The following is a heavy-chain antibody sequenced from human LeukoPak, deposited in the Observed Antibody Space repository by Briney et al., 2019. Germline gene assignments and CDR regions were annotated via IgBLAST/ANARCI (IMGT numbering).Heavy chain of an antibody. V-gene: IGHV1-46*01. D-gene: IGHD6-13*01. CDR1: GYTFTSYY. J-gene: IGHJ5*02. CDR3: ARVAAAGFAYDKFDP. Sequence: ASVKVSCKASGYTFTSYYMHWVRQAPGQGLEWMGIINPSGASTNYAQKFQGRVNMTRDTSTNTVYMELGSLRSGDTAVYYCARVAAAGFAYDKFDPWGQGTLVTVSS. CDR2: INPSGAST.